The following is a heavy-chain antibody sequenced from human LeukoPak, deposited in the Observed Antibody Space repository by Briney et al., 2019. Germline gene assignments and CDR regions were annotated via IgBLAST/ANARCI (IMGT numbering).Heavy chain of an antibody. J-gene: IGHJ4*02. CDR3: AREVPNSSEPFDY. Sequence: GGSLRLSCAASGFTFSDYYMSWIRQAPGKGLEWVSYISSSGSTIYYADSAKGRFTISRDNAKNSLYLQMNSLRAEDTAVYYCAREVPNSSEPFDYWGQGTLVTVSS. CDR2: ISSSGSTI. CDR1: GFTFSDYY. V-gene: IGHV3-11*04. D-gene: IGHD2/OR15-2a*01.